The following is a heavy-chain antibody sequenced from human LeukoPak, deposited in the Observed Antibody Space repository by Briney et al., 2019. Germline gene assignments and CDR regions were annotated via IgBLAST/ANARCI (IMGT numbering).Heavy chain of an antibody. J-gene: IGHJ4*02. Sequence: PSQTLSLTCAISGDSVSSNTAAWTWIRQSPSRGLEWLGRTYYRSKWYNDYAVSVKSRITVNPDTSKNQFSLQLNSVTPEDTAVYYCARQVGATRYYFDYWGQGTLVTVSS. D-gene: IGHD1-26*01. CDR2: TYYRSKWYN. V-gene: IGHV6-1*01. CDR1: GDSVSSNTAA. CDR3: ARQVGATRYYFDY.